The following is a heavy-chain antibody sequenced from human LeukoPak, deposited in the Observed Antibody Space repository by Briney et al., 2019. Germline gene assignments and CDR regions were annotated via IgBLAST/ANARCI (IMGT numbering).Heavy chain of an antibody. D-gene: IGHD4-23*01. CDR2: IYYTGST. V-gene: IGHV4-39*07. CDR1: GGYIITSDHY. Sequence: ESGPGLVKPSETLSLTCSVSGGYIITSDHYWGWIRQPPGKGLEWIGSIYYTGSTSTNPFFKSRVNLSVDTSKNQFSLNLTSVTAADTAVYYCARERYYYGGKTWFDPWGQGTLVTVSS. CDR3: ARERYYYGGKTWFDP. J-gene: IGHJ5*02.